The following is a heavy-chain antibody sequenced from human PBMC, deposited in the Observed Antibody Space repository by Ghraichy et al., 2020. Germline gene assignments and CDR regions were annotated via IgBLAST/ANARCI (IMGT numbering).Heavy chain of an antibody. CDR3: ARDRPELRFLEWLLYRREDYYYYYGMDV. Sequence: ASVKVSCKASGYTFTSYGISWVLQAPGQGLEWMGWISAYNGNTNYAQKLQGRVTMTTDTSTSTAYMELRSLRSDDTAVYYCARDRPELRFLEWLLYRREDYYYYYGMDVWGQGTTVTVSS. CDR1: GYTFTSYG. CDR2: ISAYNGNT. D-gene: IGHD3-3*01. J-gene: IGHJ6*02. V-gene: IGHV1-18*04.